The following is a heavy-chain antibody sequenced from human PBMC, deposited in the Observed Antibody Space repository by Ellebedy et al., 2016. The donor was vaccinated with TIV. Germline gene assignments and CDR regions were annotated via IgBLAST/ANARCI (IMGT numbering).Heavy chain of an antibody. J-gene: IGHJ6*02. Sequence: PGGSLRLTCAGSTSTFGNYDFSRVRQAQGKGLEWVSVISVGGDTKYYADSVKGRFTISRDNSKNKLYLQMNGRRVEDTAVYYCAKDGGLQPHSFRYYGLDVWGQGTTVIVSS. CDR1: TSTFGNYD. D-gene: IGHD2/OR15-2a*01. CDR2: ISVGGDTK. CDR3: AKDGGLQPHSFRYYGLDV. V-gene: IGHV3-23*01.